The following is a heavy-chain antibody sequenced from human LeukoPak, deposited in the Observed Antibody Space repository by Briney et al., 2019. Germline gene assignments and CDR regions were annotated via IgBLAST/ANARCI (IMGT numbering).Heavy chain of an antibody. D-gene: IGHD6-19*01. CDR2: IYHSGST. Sequence: SQTLSLTCAVSGGSITSDGYSWSWIRQPPGKGLERIGYIYHSGSTYYNPSLKSRVTISVDTSKNQFSLKLSSVTAADTAVYYCARSKYSSPFPRYFDYWGQGTLVTVSS. CDR1: GGSITSDGYS. CDR3: ARSKYSSPFPRYFDY. V-gene: IGHV4-30-2*01. J-gene: IGHJ4*02.